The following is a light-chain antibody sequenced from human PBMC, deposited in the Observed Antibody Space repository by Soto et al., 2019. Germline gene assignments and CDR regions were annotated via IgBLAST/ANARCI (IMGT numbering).Light chain of an antibody. J-gene: IGKJ4*01. CDR2: KAS. V-gene: IGKV1-5*03. Sequence: DIQMTHSPSTLSASVVGRVTITCRASQSISSWLAWYQQKPGKAPKLLIYKASTLKSGAPSRFSGSGSGADFTLTISRLQPEDFAVYYCQQYGRSVTCGGGNKVDIK. CDR1: QSISSW. CDR3: QQYGRSVT.